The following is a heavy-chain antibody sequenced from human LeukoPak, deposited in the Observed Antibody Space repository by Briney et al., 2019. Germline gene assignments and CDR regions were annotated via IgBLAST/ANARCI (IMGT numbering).Heavy chain of an antibody. CDR3: ARVGDVVVPATIIYFQH. V-gene: IGHV1-8*01. Sequence: ASVKVSCKASGYTFTSYDINWVRQATGQGLEWMGWMNPNSGNTGYAQKFQGRVTMTRNTSISTAYMELSSLRSEDTAVYYCARVGDVVVPATIIYFQHWGQGTLVIVSS. CDR1: GYTFTSYD. D-gene: IGHD2-2*01. J-gene: IGHJ1*01. CDR2: MNPNSGNT.